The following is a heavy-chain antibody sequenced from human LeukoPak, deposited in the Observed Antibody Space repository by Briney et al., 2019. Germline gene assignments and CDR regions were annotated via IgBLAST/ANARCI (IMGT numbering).Heavy chain of an antibody. Sequence: SETLSLTCTVAGASISGYYWSWIRQPPGKGLEWIGYIYYNGITNYNPTLKSRLTISVDTSRDEFSLKLSSVTAADTAVYYCARDLVVGSRYFDYWGQGTLVTVSS. CDR3: ARDLVVGSRYFDY. CDR2: IYYNGIT. CDR1: GASISGYY. V-gene: IGHV4-59*01. J-gene: IGHJ4*02. D-gene: IGHD2-2*01.